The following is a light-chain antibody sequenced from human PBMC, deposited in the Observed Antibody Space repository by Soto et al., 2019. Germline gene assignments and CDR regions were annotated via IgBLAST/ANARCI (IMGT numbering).Light chain of an antibody. CDR3: QPYNNWPLWT. J-gene: IGKJ1*01. V-gene: IGKV3-15*01. CDR2: GAF. Sequence: IVMTQSPVTLSVSPGQRATLSCRASQSVSTNLAWYQQKPGQAPRLLIFGAFIRASGIPARFSGSGSGTDFTLTITSLQSEDFAIYHCQPYNNWPLWTFGHGNQVEIX. CDR1: QSVSTN.